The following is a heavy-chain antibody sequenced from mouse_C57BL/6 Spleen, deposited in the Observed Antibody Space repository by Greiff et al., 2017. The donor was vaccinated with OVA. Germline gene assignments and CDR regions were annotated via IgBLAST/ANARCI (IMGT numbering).Heavy chain of an antibody. CDR1: GYTFTDYY. Sequence: QVQLQQSGAELVRPGASVKLSCKASGYTFTDYYINWVKQRPGQGLEWIARIYPGSGNTYYNEKFKGKATLTAEKSSSTAYMQLSSLTSEDSAVYFCARCHYYGSSYNFDYWGQGTTLTVSS. J-gene: IGHJ2*01. CDR2: IYPGSGNT. CDR3: ARCHYYGSSYNFDY. D-gene: IGHD1-1*01. V-gene: IGHV1-76*01.